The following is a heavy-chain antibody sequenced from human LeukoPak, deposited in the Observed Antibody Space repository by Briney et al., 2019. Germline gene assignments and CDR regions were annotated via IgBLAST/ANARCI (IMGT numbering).Heavy chain of an antibody. D-gene: IGHD3-10*01. Sequence: SETLSLTCTVSGGSISSYYWSWIRQPPGKGLEWIGYIYYSGSTNYNPSLKSRVTISVDTSKNQLSLKLSSVTAADTAVYYCARLGNYYGSGSYDYYGMDVWGQGTTVTVSS. J-gene: IGHJ6*02. V-gene: IGHV4-59*08. CDR3: ARLGNYYGSGSYDYYGMDV. CDR2: IYYSGST. CDR1: GGSISSYY.